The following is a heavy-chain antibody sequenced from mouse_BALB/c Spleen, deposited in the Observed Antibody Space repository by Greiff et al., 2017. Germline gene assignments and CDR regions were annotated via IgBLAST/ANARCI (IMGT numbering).Heavy chain of an antibody. CDR1: GFSLTSYG. D-gene: IGHD1-1*01. J-gene: IGHJ4*01. Sequence: VKLQESGPGLVAPSQSLSITCTVSGFSLTSYGVHWVRQPPGKGLEWLGVIWAGGSTNYNSALMSRLSISKDNSKSQVFLKMNSLQTDDTAMYYCARDSVLRGYYAMDYWGQGTSVTVSS. CDR3: ARDSVLRGYYAMDY. CDR2: IWAGGST. V-gene: IGHV2-9*02.